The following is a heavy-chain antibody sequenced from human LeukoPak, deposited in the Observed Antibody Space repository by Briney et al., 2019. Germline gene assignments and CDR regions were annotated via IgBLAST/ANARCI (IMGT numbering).Heavy chain of an antibody. J-gene: IGHJ3*02. Sequence: GGSLSLSCAACGFTFSSYSMNWVRRAPGEGLEWVSSISSSSSYIYYADSVKGRFTISRDNAKNSLYLQMNSLRAEDTAVYYFARARADDYGDYVDAFDIWGQGTMVTVSS. V-gene: IGHV3-21*01. CDR1: GFTFSSYS. CDR2: ISSSSSYI. D-gene: IGHD4-17*01. CDR3: ARARADDYGDYVDAFDI.